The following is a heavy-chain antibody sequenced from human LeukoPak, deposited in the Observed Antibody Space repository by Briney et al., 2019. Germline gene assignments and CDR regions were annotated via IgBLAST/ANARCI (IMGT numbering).Heavy chain of an antibody. J-gene: IGHJ4*02. D-gene: IGHD6-19*01. CDR1: GYSISSGYY. V-gene: IGHV4-38-2*02. CDR3: ARDGSSGWYADY. CDR2: IYHSGST. Sequence: SETLSLTCAVSGYSISSGYYWGWIRQPPGKGLEWIGSIYHSGSTYSNPSLKSRVTISVDTSKNQFSLKLSSVTAADTAVYYCARDGSSGWYADYWGQGTLVTVSS.